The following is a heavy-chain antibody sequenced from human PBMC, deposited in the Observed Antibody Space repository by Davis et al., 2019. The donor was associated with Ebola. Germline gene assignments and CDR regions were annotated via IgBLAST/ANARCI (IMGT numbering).Heavy chain of an antibody. Sequence: AASVKVSCKASGYTFTGYDINWVRQATGQGLEWMGWMNPNSGNTGYAQKFQGRVTMTRENSMSTAYMELSSLRSEDTAVYFCARGGVAYSDLDYWGQGTPVAVSS. CDR2: MNPNSGNT. J-gene: IGHJ4*02. CDR3: ARGGVAYSDLDY. CDR1: GYTFTGYD. D-gene: IGHD2-21*01. V-gene: IGHV1-8*01.